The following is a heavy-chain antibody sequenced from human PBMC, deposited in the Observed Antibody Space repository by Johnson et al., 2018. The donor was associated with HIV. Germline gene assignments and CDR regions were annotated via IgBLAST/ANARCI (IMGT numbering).Heavy chain of an antibody. J-gene: IGHJ3*02. CDR3: ARVRDFAFDI. V-gene: IGHV3-66*01. CDR1: GFTVSNNY. Sequence: VQLLESGGGLVQPGGSPRLSCAASGFTVSNNYMSWVRQAPGKGLVWVSVIYSGGSTYFAYSVKGRFTISRDNSKNTLYLQMNSLRAEDTAVYFCARVRDFAFDIWGQGTMVTVSS. CDR2: IYSGGST.